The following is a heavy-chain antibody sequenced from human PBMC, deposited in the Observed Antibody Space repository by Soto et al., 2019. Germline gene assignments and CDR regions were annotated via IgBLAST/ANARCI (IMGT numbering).Heavy chain of an antibody. J-gene: IGHJ4*02. CDR1: GYTFTGYY. V-gene: IGHV1-2*04. D-gene: IGHD6-13*01. Sequence: ASVKVSCKASGYTFTGYYMHWVRQAPGQGLEWMGWINPNSGGTNYAQKFQGWVTMTRDTSISTAYMELSRLRSDDTAVYYCARGFRYSSSWYFDYWGQGTLVTVSS. CDR2: INPNSGGT. CDR3: ARGFRYSSSWYFDY.